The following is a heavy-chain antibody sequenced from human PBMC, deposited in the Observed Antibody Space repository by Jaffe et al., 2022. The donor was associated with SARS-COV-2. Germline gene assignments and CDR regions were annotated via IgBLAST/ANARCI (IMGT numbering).Heavy chain of an antibody. D-gene: IGHD3-9*01. V-gene: IGHV3-9*01. CDR2: ISWNSGSI. CDR1: GFTFDDYA. CDR3: AKDTLPYYDILTGGWEY. J-gene: IGHJ4*02. Sequence: EVQLVESGGGLVQPGRSLRLSCAASGFTFDDYAMHWVRQAPGKGLEWVSGISWNSGSIGYADSVKGRFTISRDNAKNSLYLQMNSLRAEDTALYYCAKDTLPYYDILTGGWEYWGQGTLVTVSS.